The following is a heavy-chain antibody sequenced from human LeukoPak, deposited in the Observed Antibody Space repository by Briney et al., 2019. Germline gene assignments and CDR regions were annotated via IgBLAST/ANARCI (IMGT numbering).Heavy chain of an antibody. V-gene: IGHV4-59*12. D-gene: IGHD6-25*01. CDR1: GVSISSYY. CDR3: ARSGRGVVRLRVSNWFDP. Sequence: NTSETLSLTCTVSGVSISSYYWSWIRQPPGKGLEWIGYIYYSGSTNYNPSLKSRVTISVDTSKNQFSLKLSSVTAADTAVYYCARSGRGVVRLRVSNWFDPWGQGTLVTASS. CDR2: IYYSGST. J-gene: IGHJ5*02.